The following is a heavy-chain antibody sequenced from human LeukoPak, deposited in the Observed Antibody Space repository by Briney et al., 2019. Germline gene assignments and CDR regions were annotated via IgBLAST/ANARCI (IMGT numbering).Heavy chain of an antibody. D-gene: IGHD2-8*01. Sequence: QPGRSLRLSCAASGFTFSSYEMNWVRQAPGKGLEWVSNISSSGSTIYYADSVKGRFTISRDNAKNSLYLQMNSLRAEDTAVYYCGTDRGGYCTNGVCYTQPFDYWGQGTLVTVSS. CDR2: ISSSGSTI. CDR3: GTDRGGYCTNGVCYTQPFDY. CDR1: GFTFSSYE. V-gene: IGHV3-48*03. J-gene: IGHJ4*02.